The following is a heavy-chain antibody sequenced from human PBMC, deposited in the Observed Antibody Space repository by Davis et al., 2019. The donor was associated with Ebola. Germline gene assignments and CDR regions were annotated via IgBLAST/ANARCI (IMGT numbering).Heavy chain of an antibody. J-gene: IGHJ4*02. D-gene: IGHD1-26*01. V-gene: IGHV4-31*03. CDR1: GGSISSGGYY. CDR3: ARAGVGATDFDY. Sequence: SETLSLTCTVSGGSISSGGYYWSWIRQHPGKGLEWIGYIYYSGSTYYNPSLKSRVIISVDTSKNQFSLKLSSVTAADTAVYYCARAGVGATDFDYWGQGTLVTVSS. CDR2: IYYSGST.